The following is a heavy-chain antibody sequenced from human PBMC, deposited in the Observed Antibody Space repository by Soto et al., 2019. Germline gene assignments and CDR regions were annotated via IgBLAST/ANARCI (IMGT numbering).Heavy chain of an antibody. D-gene: IGHD3-3*01. Sequence: VQLVQSGAEVKSPGASVRVSCTTSGYTFTGYFIHWVRQAPGQGLEWMGWINPNSGDTSYSQKFQGWVTMARDTSISTAYMQLSRLRSDDTAVYYCARATAYDFWSGYDRSYGLDVWGQGTTVTV. CDR3: ARATAYDFWSGYDRSYGLDV. CDR1: GYTFTGYF. CDR2: INPNSGDT. V-gene: IGHV1-2*04. J-gene: IGHJ6*02.